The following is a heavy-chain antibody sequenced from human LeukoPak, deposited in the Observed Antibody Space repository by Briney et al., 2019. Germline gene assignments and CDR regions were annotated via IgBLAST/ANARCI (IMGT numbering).Heavy chain of an antibody. D-gene: IGHD2-15*01. CDR3: ANGSYCSCGSCSALWWFDP. Sequence: SETLSLTCSVSGGSISSYYWSWIRQRPGKGLEWIGYIYFSGSTTYTPSLKSRVTISVDTSKNQFSLKLSSVTAEDAFYDHRANGSYCSCGSCSALWWFDPWGQGTLVTVSS. CDR1: GGSISSYY. CDR2: IYFSGST. V-gene: IGHV4-59*01. J-gene: IGHJ5*02.